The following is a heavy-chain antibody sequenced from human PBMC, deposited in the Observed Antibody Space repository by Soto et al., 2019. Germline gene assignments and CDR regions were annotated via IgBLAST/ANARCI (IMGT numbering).Heavy chain of an antibody. CDR1: GGSITSGDYY. Sequence: QVQLQESGPGLVKPSQTLSLTCTVSGGSITSGDYYWSWIRQPPGKGLEWIGYIYYSGSTYYNPSLKSRVTISVDTSKNQFSLKLSSVTAADTAVYCCARDHMVRGALDYWGQGTLVTVSS. V-gene: IGHV4-30-4*01. D-gene: IGHD3-10*01. CDR2: IYYSGST. J-gene: IGHJ4*02. CDR3: ARDHMVRGALDY.